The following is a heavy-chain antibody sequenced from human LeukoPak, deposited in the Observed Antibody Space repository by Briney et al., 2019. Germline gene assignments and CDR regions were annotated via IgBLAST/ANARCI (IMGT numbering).Heavy chain of an antibody. CDR1: GGSISSGGYC. Sequence: SQTLSLTCTVSGGSISSGGYCWSWIRQHPGKGREWIGYTYYSGTNYYNLSLKSRVTISVDTYKNQFSLKLTSVTAAATAVYYCARGSAGAAGGSWGQGTLVTVSS. D-gene: IGHD6-13*01. CDR3: ARGSAGAAGGS. CDR2: TYYSGTN. J-gene: IGHJ5*02. V-gene: IGHV4-31*03.